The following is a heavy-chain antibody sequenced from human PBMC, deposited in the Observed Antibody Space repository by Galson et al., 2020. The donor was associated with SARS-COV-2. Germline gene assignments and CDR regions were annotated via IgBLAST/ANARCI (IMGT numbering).Heavy chain of an antibody. J-gene: IGHJ3*02. CDR1: GYTFTSYY. V-gene: IGHV1-46*01. D-gene: IGHD1-26*01. CDR2: INPSGGST. Sequence: ASAQVSCKASGYTFTSYYMHWVRQAPGQGLEWMGIINPSGGSTSYAQKFQGRVTMTRDTSTSTVYMELSSLRSEDTAVYYCARAGTDAFDIWGQGTMVTVSS. CDR3: ARAGTDAFDI.